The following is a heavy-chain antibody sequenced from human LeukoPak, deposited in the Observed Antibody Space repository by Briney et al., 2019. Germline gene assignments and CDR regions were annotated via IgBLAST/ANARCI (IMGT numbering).Heavy chain of an antibody. V-gene: IGHV3-30*03. J-gene: IGHJ4*02. Sequence: GGSLRLSCAASGFTFSSYGMHWVRQAPGKGLEWVAVISYDGSNKYYTDSVKGRFTISRDNAKNTLYLQMNSLRAEDTAVYYCARANGGNLPLDYWGQGTLITVSS. CDR2: ISYDGSNK. CDR1: GFTFSSYG. D-gene: IGHD4-23*01. CDR3: ARANGGNLPLDY.